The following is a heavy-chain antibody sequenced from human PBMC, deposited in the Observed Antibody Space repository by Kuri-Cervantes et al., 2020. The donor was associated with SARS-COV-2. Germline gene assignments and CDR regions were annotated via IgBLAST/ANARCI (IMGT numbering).Heavy chain of an antibody. CDR3: ARDSGDWNPDGLDL. V-gene: IGHV1-8*02. CDR2: LNPDTGNT. CDR1: GYSFSTYD. D-gene: IGHD1-1*01. Sequence: ASVKVSCKASGYSFSTYDINWVRQAAGQGLEWMGWLNPDTGNTGNAKKFQGRVTMTTDTSINTAYMEVSRLSFEDTDIYYCARDSGDWNPDGLDLWGQGTLVTVSS. J-gene: IGHJ3*01.